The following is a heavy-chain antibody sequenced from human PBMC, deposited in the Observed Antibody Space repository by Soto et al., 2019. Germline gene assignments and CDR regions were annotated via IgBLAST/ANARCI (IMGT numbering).Heavy chain of an antibody. Sequence: GGSLRLSCAASGFTFSSYAMHWVRQAPGKGLEWVAVISYDGSNKYYADSVKGRFTISRDNSKNTLYLQMNSLRAEDTAVYYCARDHSRGYSYDPFDYWGQGTLVTVSS. J-gene: IGHJ4*02. D-gene: IGHD5-18*01. CDR2: ISYDGSNK. CDR1: GFTFSSYA. V-gene: IGHV3-30-3*01. CDR3: ARDHSRGYSYDPFDY.